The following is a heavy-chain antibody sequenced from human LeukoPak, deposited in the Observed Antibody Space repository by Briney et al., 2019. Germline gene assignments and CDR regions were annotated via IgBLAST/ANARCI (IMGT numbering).Heavy chain of an antibody. V-gene: IGHV3-33*01. CDR1: GFTFSSYG. CDR2: MWYDGSNK. D-gene: IGHD2/OR15-2a*01. Sequence: GGSLRLSCAASGFTFSSYGMHWVRQAPGKGLEWVALMWYDGSNKYYTDSVKGRLTISRDNSKNTLYLQMNSLRAEDTAIYYCAREGPRGNSQFDYWGQGTLVTVSS. CDR3: AREGPRGNSQFDY. J-gene: IGHJ4*02.